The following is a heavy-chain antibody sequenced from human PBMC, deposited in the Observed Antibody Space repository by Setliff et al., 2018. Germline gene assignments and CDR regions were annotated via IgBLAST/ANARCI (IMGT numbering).Heavy chain of an antibody. CDR3: ALYSSGYYHYFDY. V-gene: IGHV3-30*02. Sequence: GSLRLSCAASGFTFSSYGMHWVRQAPGKGLEWVAFIQFDGSNKYYADSVKGRFTISRDNSKKTLYLQMNSLRAEDTAVYYCALYSSGYYHYFDYWGQGTLVTVSS. D-gene: IGHD3-22*01. CDR1: GFTFSSYG. CDR2: IQFDGSNK. J-gene: IGHJ4*02.